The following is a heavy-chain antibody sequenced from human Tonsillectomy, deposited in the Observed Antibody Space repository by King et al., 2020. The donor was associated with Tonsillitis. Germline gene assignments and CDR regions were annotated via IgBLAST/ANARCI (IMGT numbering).Heavy chain of an antibody. CDR2: INVYNGNT. D-gene: IGHD3-22*01. Sequence: QLVQSGTEVKKPGASVKVSCKGFGYTSTSYGISWVRQAPGQGPEWMGWINVYNGNTKYAQKFQGRVTMTTDTSTNTAYVELRSLRSDDTAIYYCARAFNYYDSSGYLYYFDYWGQGTLVTVSS. J-gene: IGHJ4*02. CDR1: GYTSTSYG. V-gene: IGHV1-18*04. CDR3: ARAFNYYDSSGYLYYFDY.